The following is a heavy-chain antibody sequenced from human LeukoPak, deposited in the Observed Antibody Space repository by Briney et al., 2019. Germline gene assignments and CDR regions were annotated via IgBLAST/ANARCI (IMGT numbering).Heavy chain of an antibody. Sequence: SQTLSLTCTVSGGSLSSGGYFWNWFRQHPGKGLEWIGYIFYSGNTYYNPSLKSRVSMSVDTSKNQVSLKRRSVTAADTAVYYCASSEATTTPPPYGMDVWGQGTTVTVSS. CDR3: ASSEATTTPPPYGMDV. D-gene: IGHD5-12*01. CDR2: IFYSGNT. J-gene: IGHJ6*02. V-gene: IGHV4-31*03. CDR1: GGSLSSGGYF.